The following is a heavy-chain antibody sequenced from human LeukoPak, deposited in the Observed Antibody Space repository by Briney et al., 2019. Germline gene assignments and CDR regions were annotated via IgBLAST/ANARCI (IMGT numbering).Heavy chain of an antibody. V-gene: IGHV4-39*07. CDR3: ARDIEAYCGGDCYLGCAFDI. CDR2: IYSSGNT. D-gene: IGHD2-21*02. J-gene: IGHJ3*02. Sequence: SETLSLTCTVSGGSVSNSYYWGWIRQPPGKGLEWIASIYSSGNTFYNPSLQSRVTISLDTSKNQFSLKLRSVTAADTAVYYCARDIEAYCGGDCYLGCAFDIWGQGTMVTVSS. CDR1: GGSVSNSYY.